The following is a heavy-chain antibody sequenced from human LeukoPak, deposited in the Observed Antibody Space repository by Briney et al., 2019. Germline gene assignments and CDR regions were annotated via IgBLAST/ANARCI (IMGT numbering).Heavy chain of an antibody. Sequence: GGSLRLSCAASGFTLSSYSMNWVRQAPGNWLEWVSSISSGSSCIYYADSVKGRFTISRDNAKNSLYLQMNSLSAEDTAVYYCARAYIHGTTVLTPGYWGQGTLVTVSS. V-gene: IGHV3-21*01. CDR1: GFTLSSYS. D-gene: IGHD4-23*01. J-gene: IGHJ4*02. CDR3: ARAYIHGTTVLTPGY. CDR2: ISSGSSCI.